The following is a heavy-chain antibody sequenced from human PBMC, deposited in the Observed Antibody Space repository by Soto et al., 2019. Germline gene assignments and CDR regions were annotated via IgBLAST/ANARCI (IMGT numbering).Heavy chain of an antibody. Sequence: GGSLRLSCAASGFTFSSYSMNWVRQAPGKGLEWVSSISGSSYIYYADSVKGRFTISRDNAKNSLYLQMNSLRVEDTAVYYYVRDNWFDPWGQGTLVTVSS. CDR1: GFTFSSYS. CDR2: ISGSSYI. J-gene: IGHJ5*02. V-gene: IGHV3-21*01. CDR3: VRDNWFDP.